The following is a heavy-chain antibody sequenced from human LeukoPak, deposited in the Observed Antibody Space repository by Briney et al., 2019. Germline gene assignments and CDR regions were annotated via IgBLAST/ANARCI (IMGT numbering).Heavy chain of an antibody. D-gene: IGHD6-19*01. CDR3: ARAPGIAVAGNYYYYYMDV. V-gene: IGHV1-2*02. Sequence: ASVKVSCKASGYTFTGYYMHWVRQAPGQGLEWMGWINPNSGGTNYAQKFQGRVTMTRDTSISTAYMELSRLRSDDTAVYYCARAPGIAVAGNYYYYYMDVWGKGTTVTVSS. J-gene: IGHJ6*03. CDR1: GYTFTGYY. CDR2: INPNSGGT.